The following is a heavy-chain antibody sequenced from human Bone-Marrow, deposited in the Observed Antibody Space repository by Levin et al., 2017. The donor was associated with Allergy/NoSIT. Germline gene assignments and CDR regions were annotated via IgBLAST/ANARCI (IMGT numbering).Heavy chain of an antibody. Sequence: AGGSLRLSCAASGLSFSNYDMNWVRQAPGKGLEWVSSISGGSSRIYYADSVKGRFTISRDNAKNSLYLQMNSLRVEDTAVYYCASWAMFYYDGSDFDYFYYGMDVWGQGTTVTVSS. V-gene: IGHV3-21*06. J-gene: IGHJ6*02. CDR2: ISGGSSRI. CDR3: ASWAMFYYDGSDFDYFYYGMDV. D-gene: IGHD3-16*01. CDR1: GLSFSNYD.